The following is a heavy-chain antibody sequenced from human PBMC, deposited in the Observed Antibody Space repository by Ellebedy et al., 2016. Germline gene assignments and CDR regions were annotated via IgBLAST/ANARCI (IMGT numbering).Heavy chain of an antibody. Sequence: GGSLRLSCTGSGFTFSSSWMHWVRQAPGKGLEWVSRIKSDGSSTSHADSVKGRFTISRDNAKNTVYLQMNSLRAEDTAVYFCARDDDTNSRYSRFHHWGQGTLVTVSS. J-gene: IGHJ1*01. CDR3: ARDDDTNSRYSRFHH. CDR1: GFTFSSSW. CDR2: IKSDGSST. D-gene: IGHD2-8*01. V-gene: IGHV3-74*01.